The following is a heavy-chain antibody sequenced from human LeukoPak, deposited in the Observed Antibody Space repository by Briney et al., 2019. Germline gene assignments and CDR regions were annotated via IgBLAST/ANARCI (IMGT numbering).Heavy chain of an antibody. J-gene: IGHJ4*02. Sequence: PGGSLRLSCAASGFTFSDYYMSWIRQAPGKGLEWVSYISSSGSTIYYADSVKGRFTISRDNAKNSLYLQMDSLRAEDTALYYCARDRDSSGSWEINFDYWGQGTLVTVSS. V-gene: IGHV3-11*04. CDR3: ARDRDSSGSWEINFDY. CDR2: ISSSGSTI. CDR1: GFTFSDYY. D-gene: IGHD6-13*01.